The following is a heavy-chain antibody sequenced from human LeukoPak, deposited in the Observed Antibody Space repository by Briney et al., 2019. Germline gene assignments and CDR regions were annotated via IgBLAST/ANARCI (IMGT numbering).Heavy chain of an antibody. CDR3: AYTSGWNLLDY. J-gene: IGHJ4*02. CDR1: GFTFSSYA. V-gene: IGHV3-74*01. D-gene: IGHD6-19*01. CDR2: INSDGTTT. Sequence: GGSLRLSCAASGFTFSSYAMSWVRQAPGKGLVWVSRINSDGTTTTYADSVKGRFTVSRDNAKNTVYLQMNSLRAEDTAVYYCAYTSGWNLLDYWGQGTLVTVSS.